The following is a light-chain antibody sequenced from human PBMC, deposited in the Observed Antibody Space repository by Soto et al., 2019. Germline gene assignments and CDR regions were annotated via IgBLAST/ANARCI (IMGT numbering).Light chain of an antibody. CDR3: CPYPPAYIWV. CDR2: GVT. CDR1: SSDVGVHNF. Sequence: QSALTQPASVSGSPGQSISISCTGSSSDVGVHNFVSWYQHHPGKAPKVLIYGVTNRPSGVSNRFSGSKSGNTASLTICGLQREDGADNSGCPYPPAYIWVFGWGTKPTLL. J-gene: IGLJ3*02. V-gene: IGLV2-14*01.